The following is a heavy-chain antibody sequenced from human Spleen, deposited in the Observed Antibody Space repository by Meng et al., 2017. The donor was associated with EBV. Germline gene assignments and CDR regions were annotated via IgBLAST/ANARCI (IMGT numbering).Heavy chain of an antibody. Sequence: QGPRQESGPGLVKPSGTLSLTCIVSGGPITHRTLWSWVRQTPGKGLDWIGGVYHSGTPNYNPSLKSRVAISVDKSSNKFSLNLTSVTAADTAVYYCVSTAGQSTTWRYFDLWGRGTLVTVSS. V-gene: IGHV4-4*02. J-gene: IGHJ4*02. D-gene: IGHD1-1*01. CDR2: VYHSGTP. CDR3: VSTAGQSTTWRYFDL. CDR1: GGPITHRTL.